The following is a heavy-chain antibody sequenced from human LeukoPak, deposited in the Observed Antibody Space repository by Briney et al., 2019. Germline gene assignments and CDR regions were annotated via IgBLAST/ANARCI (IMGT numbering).Heavy chain of an antibody. CDR3: AKDKIAAAANWFDP. V-gene: IGHV3-23*01. D-gene: IGHD6-13*01. CDR1: GFTFSSYA. Sequence: GGSLRLSCAAFGFTFSSYAMHWVRQAPGKGLEWVSAISGSGGSTYYADSVKGRFTISRDNSKNTLYLQMNSLRAEDTAVYYCAKDKIAAAANWFDPWGQGTLVTVSS. J-gene: IGHJ5*02. CDR2: ISGSGGST.